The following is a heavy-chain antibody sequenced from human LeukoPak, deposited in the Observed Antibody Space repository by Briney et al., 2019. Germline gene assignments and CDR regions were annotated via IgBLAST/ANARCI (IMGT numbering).Heavy chain of an antibody. J-gene: IGHJ4*02. D-gene: IGHD3-3*01. CDR2: IYPGDSDT. Sequence: GESLKISCKGSGYSFTSYWIGWVRQMPGKGLEWMGFIYPGDSDTRYSPSFQGQVTISADKSISTAYLQWSSLKASDTAIYYCARRTADGYYGVVYWGQGTLVTVSS. CDR1: GYSFTSYW. CDR3: ARRTADGYYGVVY. V-gene: IGHV5-51*01.